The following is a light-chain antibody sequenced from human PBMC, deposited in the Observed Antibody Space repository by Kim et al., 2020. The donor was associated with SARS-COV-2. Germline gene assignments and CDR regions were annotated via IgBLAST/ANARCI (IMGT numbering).Light chain of an antibody. Sequence: SITITRTGHTRAVGGYNYVSWYPQHPGKAHNLMIYDVSNRPSGVSNRFSGSKSGNTASLTISGLQAEDEADYYCSSYTSSSTPYVFGTGTKVTVL. CDR3: SSYTSSSTPYV. V-gene: IGLV2-14*03. CDR1: TRAVGGYNY. J-gene: IGLJ1*01. CDR2: DVS.